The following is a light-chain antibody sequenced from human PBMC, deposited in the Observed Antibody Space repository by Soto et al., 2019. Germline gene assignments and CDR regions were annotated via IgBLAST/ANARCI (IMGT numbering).Light chain of an antibody. Sequence: QSALTQPASVSGSPGQSITISCTGTSSDVERYDYVSWYQHHPGKAPKLMIFEVTNRPSGVSRRFSGSKSGSTASLSISGLQAEDEADYFCSSYRDSTTLVFGGGTKLTVL. CDR2: EVT. V-gene: IGLV2-14*01. CDR3: SSYRDSTTLV. CDR1: SSDVERYDY. J-gene: IGLJ3*02.